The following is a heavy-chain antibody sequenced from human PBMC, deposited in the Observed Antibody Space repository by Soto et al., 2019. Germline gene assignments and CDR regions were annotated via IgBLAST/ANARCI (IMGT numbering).Heavy chain of an antibody. D-gene: IGHD3-10*01. V-gene: IGHV4-4*02. CDR1: GGSISSSNW. Sequence: QVQLQESGPGLVKPSRTLSLTCAVSGGSISSSNWWSWDRQPPGKGLQWIGEIYDSGSTNYIPSLKSRVAISVDKSRNQFSLKLSSVTAADTAVYYCARRWGEGRVDYWGQGTLVTVSS. CDR2: IYDSGST. CDR3: ARRWGEGRVDY. J-gene: IGHJ4*02.